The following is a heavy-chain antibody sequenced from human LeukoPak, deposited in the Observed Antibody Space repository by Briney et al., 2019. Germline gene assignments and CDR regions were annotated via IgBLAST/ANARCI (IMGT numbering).Heavy chain of an antibody. V-gene: IGHV3-30*02. D-gene: IGHD3-22*01. J-gene: IGHJ5*01. CDR3: AKTYYYDSSFYVWFDS. CDR1: GFTLSSYG. Sequence: GGSLRLSCAASGFTLSSYGMHWVRQAPGRGLEWVAFIRYDGSNKYYADSVKGRFTISRDNSKNTLYLQMSSLRAEDTAVYYCAKTYYYDSSFYVWFDSWGQGTLVTVSS. CDR2: IRYDGSNK.